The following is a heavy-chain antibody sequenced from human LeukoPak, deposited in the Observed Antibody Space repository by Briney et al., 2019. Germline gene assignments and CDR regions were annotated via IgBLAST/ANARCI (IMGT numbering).Heavy chain of an antibody. D-gene: IGHD2-2*01. Sequence: GASVKVSCKASGYTFTGYYMHWVRQAPGQGLEWMGWINPNSGGTNYAQKFQGRVTMTRDTSISTAYMKLSRLRSDDTAVYYCAILGDIVVVPAAPYLDYWGQGTLVTVSS. CDR3: AILGDIVVVPAAPYLDY. CDR1: GYTFTGYY. J-gene: IGHJ4*02. CDR2: INPNSGGT. V-gene: IGHV1-2*02.